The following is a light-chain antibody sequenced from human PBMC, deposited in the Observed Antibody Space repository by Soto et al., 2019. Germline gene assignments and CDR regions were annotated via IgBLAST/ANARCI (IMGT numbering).Light chain of an antibody. CDR1: QSVSSW. J-gene: IGKJ1*01. CDR3: QQYNTYRT. V-gene: IGKV1-5*03. CDR2: KAS. Sequence: DIQMTQSPSTLSAAVGDRFTITCRASQSVSSWLAWYQQKPGKAPKPLIYKASSLESGVPSRFSGSGSGTEFTLTISSLQPDDFATYYCQQYNTYRTFGQGTKVDIK.